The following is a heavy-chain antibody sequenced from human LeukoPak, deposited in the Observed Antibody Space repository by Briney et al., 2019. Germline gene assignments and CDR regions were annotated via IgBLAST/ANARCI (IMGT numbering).Heavy chain of an antibody. J-gene: IGHJ5*02. D-gene: IGHD2-2*01. V-gene: IGHV1-69*01. CDR3: ARGGPDIVVVPAAKRVYNWFDP. CDR2: IIPIFGTA. CDR1: GGTFSSHA. Sequence: SVKVSCKASGGTFSSHAISWVRQAPGQGLEWMGGIIPIFGTANYAQEFQGRVTITADESTSTAYMELSSLRSEDTAVYYCARGGPDIVVVPAAKRVYNWFDPWGQGTLVTVSS.